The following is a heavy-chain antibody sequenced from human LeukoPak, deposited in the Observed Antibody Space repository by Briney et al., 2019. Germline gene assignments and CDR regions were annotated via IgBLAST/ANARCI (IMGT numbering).Heavy chain of an antibody. D-gene: IGHD6-19*01. J-gene: IGHJ4*02. CDR1: GFTSSSYA. V-gene: IGHV3-23*01. CDR3: AKAEVQWLVLFRYFDY. Sequence: GGSRRLSCAGSGFTSSSYAMSGIRQAPGKGLEWGSGFSGSGSSPYYADSVKGRFTISRDNSKNTLYLQMNSLKAEDTAVYYCAKAEVQWLVLFRYFDYWGQGTLVTVSS. CDR2: FSGSGSSP.